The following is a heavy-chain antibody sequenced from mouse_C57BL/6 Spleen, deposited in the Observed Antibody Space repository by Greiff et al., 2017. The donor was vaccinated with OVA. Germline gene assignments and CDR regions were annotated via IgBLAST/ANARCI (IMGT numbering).Heavy chain of an antibody. Sequence: VQLQQPGAELVKPGASVKLSCKASGYTFTSYWMHWVKQRPGKGLEWIGMIHPSSGSTNYNAKFKSKATQTVDNSASTAYMQLSSLTSEVSAVYYCAREGGYFDYWGQGTTLTVSS. CDR2: IHPSSGST. CDR3: AREGGYFDY. V-gene: IGHV1-64*01. CDR1: GYTFTSYW. J-gene: IGHJ2*01. D-gene: IGHD1-1*02.